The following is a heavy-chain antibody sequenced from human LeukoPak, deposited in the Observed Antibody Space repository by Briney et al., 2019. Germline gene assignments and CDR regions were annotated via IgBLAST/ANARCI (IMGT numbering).Heavy chain of an antibody. CDR1: RGTFSSYA. D-gene: IGHD1-26*01. CDR3: ARGFSPSGSYFEEGWSAFDI. V-gene: IGHV1-69*05. Sequence: AASVKVSCNASRGTFSSYAISWVRQAPGQGLEWMGGIIPIFGTANYAQKFQGRVTITTDESTSTAYMELSSLRSEDTAVYYSARGFSPSGSYFEEGWSAFDIWGQGTMVTVSS. CDR2: IIPIFGTA. J-gene: IGHJ3*02.